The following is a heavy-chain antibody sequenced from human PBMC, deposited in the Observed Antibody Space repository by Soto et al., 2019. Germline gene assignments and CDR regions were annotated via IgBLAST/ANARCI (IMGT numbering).Heavy chain of an antibody. J-gene: IGHJ5*02. D-gene: IGHD1-26*01. CDR2: INHSGST. CDR1: GVSFSGYY. V-gene: IGHV4-34*01. CDR3: ARVREPLTGGPWFDP. Sequence: SETLSLTCAVYGVSFSGYYWSWIRQPQGKGLEWIGEINHSGSTNYNPSLKSRVTISVDTSKNQFSLKLSSVTAADTAVYYCARVREPLTGGPWFDPWGQGTLVTVSS.